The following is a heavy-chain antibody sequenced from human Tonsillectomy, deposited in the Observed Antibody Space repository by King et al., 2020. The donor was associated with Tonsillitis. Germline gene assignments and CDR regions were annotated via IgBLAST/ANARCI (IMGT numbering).Heavy chain of an antibody. Sequence: VQLVESGGGLVQPGGSLRLSCAASGFTFGSYWMHWVRQAPGKGLVWVSRIYPDGSVTHYADSVKGRFTISRDNAKNTVYLQMNSLRAEDTAVYYCIRDFREFDFWGQGTLVTVSS. J-gene: IGHJ4*02. V-gene: IGHV3-74*01. CDR1: GFTFGSYW. CDR3: IRDFREFDF. CDR2: IYPDGSVT.